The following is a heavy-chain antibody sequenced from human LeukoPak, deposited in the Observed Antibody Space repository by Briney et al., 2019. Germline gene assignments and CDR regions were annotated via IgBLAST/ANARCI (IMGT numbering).Heavy chain of an antibody. CDR3: ARGGGYYYDSSGYYHDYFDY. Sequence: SETLSLTCTVSGGSISSYYWSWIRQPPGKGLEWIGYIYYSGSTNYNPSLKCRVTISVDTSKNQFSLKLSSVTAADTAVYYCARGGGYYYDSSGYYHDYFDYWGQGTLVTVSS. D-gene: IGHD3-22*01. CDR2: IYYSGST. V-gene: IGHV4-59*01. CDR1: GGSISSYY. J-gene: IGHJ4*02.